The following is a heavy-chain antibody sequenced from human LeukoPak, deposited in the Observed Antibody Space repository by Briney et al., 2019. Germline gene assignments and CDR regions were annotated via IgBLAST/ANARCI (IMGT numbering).Heavy chain of an antibody. CDR2: IYSGGST. J-gene: IGHJ3*02. CDR1: GFTVSSNY. D-gene: IGHD5-18*01. CDR3: AREAHSYGYDAFDI. Sequence: GGSLRLSCAVSGFTVSSNYMSWVRQAPGKGLEWVSVIYSGGSTYYADSVKGRFTISRDNSKNTLYLQMNSLRAEDTAVYYCAREAHSYGYDAFDIWGQGTMVTVSS. V-gene: IGHV3-53*05.